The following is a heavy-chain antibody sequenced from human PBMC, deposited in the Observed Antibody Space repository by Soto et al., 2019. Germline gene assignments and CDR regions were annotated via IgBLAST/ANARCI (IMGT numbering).Heavy chain of an antibody. CDR2: TYYRSKWYN. V-gene: IGHV6-1*01. CDR3: ARTLCSSAENWFDP. D-gene: IGHD3-16*01. CDR1: GDSVSSDSAA. J-gene: IGHJ5*02. Sequence: PSQSLSLTCVIPGDSVSSDSAAWNWIRQCPSRGLEWLGRTYYRSKWYNDYAVSVKSRITINPDTSKNQFSLQLNSVTPEDTAVYFCARTLCSSAENWFDPWGQGTLVTVSS.